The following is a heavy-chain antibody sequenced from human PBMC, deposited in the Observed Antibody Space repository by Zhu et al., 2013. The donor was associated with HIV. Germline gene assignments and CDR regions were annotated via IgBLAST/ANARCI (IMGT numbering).Heavy chain of an antibody. D-gene: IGHD6-19*01. CDR3: AREWAVAGTRLFDY. J-gene: IGHJ4*02. CDR1: GGSISSSSYY. CDR2: IYYSGST. Sequence: QVQLQESGPGLVKPSETLSLTCTVSGGSISSSSYYWGWIRQPPGKGLEWIGSIYYSGSTYYNPSLKSRVTISVDTSKNQFSLKLSSVTAADTAVYYCAREWAVAGTRLFDYWGQGTLVTVSS. V-gene: IGHV4-39*07.